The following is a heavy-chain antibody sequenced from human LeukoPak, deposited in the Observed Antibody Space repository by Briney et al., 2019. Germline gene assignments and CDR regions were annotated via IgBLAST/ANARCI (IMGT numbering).Heavy chain of an antibody. J-gene: IGHJ4*02. CDR1: GFTFSGSA. CDR3: RIAVASTPNTKPYYFDY. V-gene: IGHV3-73*01. CDR2: IRSKANSYAT. D-gene: IGHD6-19*01. Sequence: GGSLRLSCAASGFTFSGSAMHWVRQASGKGLEWVGRIRSKANSYATAYAASVKGRFTISRDDSKNTAYLQMNSLKTEDTAVYYCRIAVASTPNTKPYYFDYWGQGTLVTVSS.